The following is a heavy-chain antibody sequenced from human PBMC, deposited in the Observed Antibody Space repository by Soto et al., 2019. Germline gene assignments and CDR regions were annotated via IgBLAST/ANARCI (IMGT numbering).Heavy chain of an antibody. Sequence: GGSLSLSCAASGFTFSSYWMSWVRQAPGKGLEWVANIKQDGSEKYYVDSVKGRFTISRDNAKNSLYLQMNSLRAEDTAVYYCARDQAGIERGGPIYYYYGMDVWGQGTTVTVSS. CDR2: IKQDGSEK. CDR1: GFTFSSYW. V-gene: IGHV3-7*03. J-gene: IGHJ6*02. CDR3: ARDQAGIERGGPIYYYYGMDV. D-gene: IGHD1-1*01.